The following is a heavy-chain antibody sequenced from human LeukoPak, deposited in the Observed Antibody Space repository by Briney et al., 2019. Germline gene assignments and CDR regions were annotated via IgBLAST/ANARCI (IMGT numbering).Heavy chain of an antibody. J-gene: IGHJ4*02. CDR2: IRYDGSNK. D-gene: IGHD4-11*01. V-gene: IGHV3-30*02. CDR3: ATLLQYQNDY. Sequence: TGGSLRLSCAASGFTFSSYAMHWVRQAPGKGLEWVAFIRYDGSNKYYADSVKGRFTISRDNSKNTLYLQTNSLRAEDTAVYYCATLLQYQNDYWGQGTLVTVSS. CDR1: GFTFSSYA.